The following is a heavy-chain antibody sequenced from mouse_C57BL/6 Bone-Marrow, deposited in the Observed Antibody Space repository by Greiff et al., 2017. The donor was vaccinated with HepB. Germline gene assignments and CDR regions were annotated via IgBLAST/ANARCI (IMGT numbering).Heavy chain of an antibody. CDR2: IDPENGDT. Sequence: EVQLQQSGAELVRPGASVKLSCTASGFNIKDDYMHWVKQRPEQGLEWIGWIDPENGDTEYASKFQGKATITADTSSNTAYLQLSSLTSEDTAVYYCTTGIYYGNSWFAYWGQGTRVTVSA. D-gene: IGHD2-1*01. J-gene: IGHJ3*01. CDR3: TTGIYYGNSWFAY. V-gene: IGHV14-4*01. CDR1: GFNIKDDY.